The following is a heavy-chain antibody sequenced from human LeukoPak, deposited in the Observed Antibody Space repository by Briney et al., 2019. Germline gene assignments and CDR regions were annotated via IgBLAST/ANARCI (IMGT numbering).Heavy chain of an antibody. V-gene: IGHV3-64*01. CDR1: GFTFSSYA. CDR2: ITDNGAIT. CDR3: ARDDPRTDWLLDC. Sequence: QPGGSLRLSCAASGFTFSSYAMHWVRQAPGKGLEYVSAITDNGAITYYANSVKGRFTISRDNSKNTVSLQMGSLRVEDMAVYYCARDDPRTDWLLDCWGQGTLVTVSS. J-gene: IGHJ4*02. D-gene: IGHD3/OR15-3a*01.